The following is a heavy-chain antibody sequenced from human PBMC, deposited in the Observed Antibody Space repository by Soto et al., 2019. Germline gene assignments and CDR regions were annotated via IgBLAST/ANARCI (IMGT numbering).Heavy chain of an antibody. D-gene: IGHD4-17*01. Sequence: GESLKISCKGSGYSFTSYLICWVRQMPGKGLEWMGIIYPGDSDTRYSPSFQGQVTISADKSISTAYLQWSSLKASDTAMYYCARDYDAKYYGMDVCGQGTTVTFSS. CDR3: ARDYDAKYYGMDV. CDR2: IYPGDSDT. J-gene: IGHJ6*02. CDR1: GYSFTSYL. V-gene: IGHV5-51*01.